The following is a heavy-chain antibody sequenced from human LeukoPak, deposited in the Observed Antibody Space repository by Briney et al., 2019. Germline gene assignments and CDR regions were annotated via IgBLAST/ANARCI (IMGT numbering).Heavy chain of an antibody. V-gene: IGHV3-30*03. CDR2: ISYDGSNK. CDR3: ARDPKTWYQLLSFSSGYYYMDV. J-gene: IGHJ6*03. D-gene: IGHD2-2*01. Sequence: PSGGSLRLSCAASGFTFSSYSMNWVRQAPGKGLEWVAVISYDGSNKYYADSVKGRFTISRDNSKNTLYLQMNSLRAEDTAVYYCARDPKTWYQLLSFSSGYYYMDVWGKGTTVTVSS. CDR1: GFTFSSYS.